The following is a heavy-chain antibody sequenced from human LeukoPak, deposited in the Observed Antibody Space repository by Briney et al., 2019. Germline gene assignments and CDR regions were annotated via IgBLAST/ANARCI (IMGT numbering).Heavy chain of an antibody. D-gene: IGHD3-3*01. V-gene: IGHV1-2*02. CDR1: GYTFTGYY. CDR3: ARGSYYDFWSGYYSSVGAFDI. CDR2: INPNSGGT. J-gene: IGHJ3*02. Sequence: GASVKVSCKASGYTFTGYYMHWVRRAPGQGLEWMGWINPNSGGTNYAQKFQGRVTITADESTSTAYMELSSLRSEDTAVYYCARGSYYDFWSGYYSSVGAFDIWGQGTMVTVSS.